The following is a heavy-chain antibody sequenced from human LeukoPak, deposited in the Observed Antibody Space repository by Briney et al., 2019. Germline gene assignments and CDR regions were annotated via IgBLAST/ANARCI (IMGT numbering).Heavy chain of an antibody. V-gene: IGHV4-59*01. Sequence: SETLSLTCTVSGGSISSYYWSWIRQPPGKGLEWIGYIYYSGSTDYNPSLKSRVTISVDTSKNQFSLKLSSVTAADTAVYYCAGSRDGYNPYYFDYWGQGTLVTVSS. CDR1: GGSISSYY. CDR3: AGSRDGYNPYYFDY. CDR2: IYYSGST. D-gene: IGHD5-24*01. J-gene: IGHJ4*02.